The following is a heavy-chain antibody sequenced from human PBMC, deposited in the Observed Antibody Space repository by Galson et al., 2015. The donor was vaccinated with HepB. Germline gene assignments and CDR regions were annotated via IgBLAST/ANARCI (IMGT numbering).Heavy chain of an antibody. D-gene: IGHD3-10*01. J-gene: IGHJ4*02. CDR3: ARGEGLYGSGSPDFDY. Sequence: SVKVSCKASGYTFTDYYMHWVRQAPGQGLEWMGWINPTSGGTSYAQKFQGWVTMTRDTSINTAYMELSRLRSDDTAVYYCARGEGLYGSGSPDFDYWGQGTLVTVSS. CDR2: INPTSGGT. CDR1: GYTFTDYY. V-gene: IGHV1-2*04.